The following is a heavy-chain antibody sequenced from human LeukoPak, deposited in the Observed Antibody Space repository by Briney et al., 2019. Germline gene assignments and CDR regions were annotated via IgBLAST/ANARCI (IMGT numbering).Heavy chain of an antibody. CDR3: AKRYYDFPLDY. CDR1: GFTFSIYA. V-gene: IGHV3-23*01. J-gene: IGHJ4*02. Sequence: HPGGSLRLSCAASGFTFSIYAMNWVRQAPGEGLEWVSSISANGGETHYADSVKGRFTISRDNSKNTLYLQINNPRVEDTAVYYCAKRYYDFPLDYWGQGTLVTVSS. D-gene: IGHD3-3*01. CDR2: ISANGGET.